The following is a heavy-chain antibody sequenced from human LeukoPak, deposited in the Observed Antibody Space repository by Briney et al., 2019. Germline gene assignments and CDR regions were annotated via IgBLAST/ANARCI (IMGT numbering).Heavy chain of an antibody. CDR2: MNPNSGNT. V-gene: IGHV1-8*01. Sequence: ASVKVSCKASGYTFTSYDINWVRQATGQGLEWMGWMNPNSGNTGYAQKFQGRVTMTRNASISTAYMELSSLRSEDTAVYYCARGLLEYCSSTSCYGVYYYGMDVWGQGTTVTVSS. D-gene: IGHD2-2*01. CDR1: GYTFTSYD. J-gene: IGHJ6*02. CDR3: ARGLLEYCSSTSCYGVYYYGMDV.